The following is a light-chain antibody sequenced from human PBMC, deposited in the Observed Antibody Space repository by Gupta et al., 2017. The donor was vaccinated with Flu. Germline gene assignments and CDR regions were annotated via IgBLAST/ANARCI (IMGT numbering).Light chain of an antibody. V-gene: IGLV2-14*03. J-gene: IGLJ2*01. CDR2: DVN. CDR3: SSYSNTNNVVV. Sequence: QSALTQPASVSGSPGQSITISCTGSSSDVGGNKYVSWYQQHPGKAPKLMFFDVNNRFSVVYNRFSASKSGNTASLTISGLQAEDEADYYCSSYSNTNNVVVFGGGTKLTVL. CDR1: SSDVGGNKY.